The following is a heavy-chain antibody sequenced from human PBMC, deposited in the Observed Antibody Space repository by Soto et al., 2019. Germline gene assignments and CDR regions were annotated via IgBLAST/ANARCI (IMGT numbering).Heavy chain of an antibody. J-gene: IGHJ4*02. D-gene: IGHD1-1*01. CDR3: ARGVQGIDY. CDR2: ISSSSSYI. V-gene: IGHV3-21*01. Sequence: EVQLVESGGGLVKPGGSLRLSCAGSGFTFSSYSMYWVRQAPGKGLEWVSSISSSSSYIYYADSVKGRFTISRDNAKNSLYLQMNSLRADDTAVYYGARGVQGIDYCGQRRLVTVSS. CDR1: GFTFSSYS.